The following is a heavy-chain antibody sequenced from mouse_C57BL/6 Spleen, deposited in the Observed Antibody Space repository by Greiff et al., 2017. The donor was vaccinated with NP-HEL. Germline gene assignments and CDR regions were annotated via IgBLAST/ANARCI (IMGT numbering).Heavy chain of an antibody. D-gene: IGHD2-1*01. CDR2: IYPGDGDT. Sequence: VQLQQSGPELVKPGASVKISCKASGYAFSSSWMNWVKQRPGKGLEWIGRIYPGDGDTNYNGKFKGKATLTADKSSSTAYMQLSSLTSEDSAVYFCAGGNFYAMDDWGQGTSVTVSS. CDR3: AGGNFYAMDD. J-gene: IGHJ4*01. CDR1: GYAFSSSW. V-gene: IGHV1-82*01.